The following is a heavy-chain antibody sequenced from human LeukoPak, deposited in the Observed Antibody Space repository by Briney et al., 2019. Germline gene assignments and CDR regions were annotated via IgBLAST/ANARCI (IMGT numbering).Heavy chain of an antibody. J-gene: IGHJ4*02. CDR2: INIDGSST. Sequence: RRSLRLSCEAAGLTFSSYWICWGRPLPVNWLIWVSPINIDGSSTGYADSVKGRFTISRNNAKNTLYLQMNSVRVEDTAVYYCARVGYYDSSGYNDYWGQGTLVTVSS. CDR3: ARVGYYDSSGYNDY. CDR1: GLTFSSYW. V-gene: IGHV3-74*01. D-gene: IGHD3-22*01.